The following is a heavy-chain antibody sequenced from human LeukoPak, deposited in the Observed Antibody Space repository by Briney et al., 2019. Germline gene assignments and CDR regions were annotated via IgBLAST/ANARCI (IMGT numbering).Heavy chain of an antibody. J-gene: IGHJ4*02. CDR2: ISAAGGTT. Sequence: PGGSLRLSCAASGFAFDDYAMHWVRQPPGKGLEGVSLISAAGGTTYYADSVKGRFTISRDNSRNSLYLQMISLRSEDTALYYCAKYGETYSYSYWGQGTLVTVSS. CDR3: AKYGETYSYSY. D-gene: IGHD2-21*01. V-gene: IGHV3-43*02. CDR1: GFAFDDYA.